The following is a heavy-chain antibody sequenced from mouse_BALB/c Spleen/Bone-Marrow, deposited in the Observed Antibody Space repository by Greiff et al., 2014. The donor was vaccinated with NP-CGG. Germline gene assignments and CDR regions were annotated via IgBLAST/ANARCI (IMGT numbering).Heavy chain of an antibody. CDR3: AGYEGPSRAMDY. Sequence: EVQLQQSGPSLVKPSQTLSLTCSVTGDSITSGYWNWIRKFPGNKLEYMGYISYSGSTYYNPSLKSRISITRDTSKNQYYLQLNSVTTEDTATYYCAGYEGPSRAMDYWGQGTSVTVSS. V-gene: IGHV3-8*02. CDR2: ISYSGST. CDR1: GDSITSGY. J-gene: IGHJ4*01.